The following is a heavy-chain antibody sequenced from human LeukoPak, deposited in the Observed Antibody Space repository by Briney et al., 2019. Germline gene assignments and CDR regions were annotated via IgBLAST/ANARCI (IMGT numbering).Heavy chain of an antibody. CDR1: GFTFDDYA. Sequence: GGSLRLSCAASGFTFDDYAMHWVRQAPGKGLEWVSLITWDAGTTHYADSVKGRFTISRDNSKNSLYLQMNSLRAEDTALYYCAKDSTRGSSWDFDYWGQGTLVTVSS. J-gene: IGHJ4*02. V-gene: IGHV3-43D*03. CDR3: AKDSTRGSSWDFDY. D-gene: IGHD6-6*01. CDR2: ITWDAGTT.